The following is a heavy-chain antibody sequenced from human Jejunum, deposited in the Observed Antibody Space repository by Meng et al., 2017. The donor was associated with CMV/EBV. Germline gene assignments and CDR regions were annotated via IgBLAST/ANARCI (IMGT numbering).Heavy chain of an antibody. D-gene: IGHD1-26*01. J-gene: IGHJ4*02. Sequence: CAASGFTFSRSWMHWARQAPGKGLVWVSRINSAANITHYAGSVKGRFAISRDNAKNTLYLQMNSLRVEDTAVYYCAGDRWGLEYWGQGTLVTVSS. V-gene: IGHV3-74*01. CDR3: AGDRWGLEY. CDR1: GFTFSRSW. CDR2: INSAANIT.